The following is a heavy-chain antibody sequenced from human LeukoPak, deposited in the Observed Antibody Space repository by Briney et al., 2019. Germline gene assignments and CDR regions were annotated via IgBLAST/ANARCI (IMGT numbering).Heavy chain of an antibody. CDR1: GFIFGDYG. D-gene: IGHD3-10*01. CDR3: TRIYGSASYLCDY. J-gene: IGHJ4*02. CDR2: IRSKAYGGTT. Sequence: GGSLRLSCTASGFIFGDYGLSWVRQAPGKGLQWLGFIRSKAYGGTTEYAASVKGRFTISRDDSKSIAYLPMNSLKTEDTAVYYCTRIYGSASYLCDYWGQGTLVIVSS. V-gene: IGHV3-49*04.